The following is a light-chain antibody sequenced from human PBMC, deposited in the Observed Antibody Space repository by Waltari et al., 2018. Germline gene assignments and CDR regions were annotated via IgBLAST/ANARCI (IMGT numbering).Light chain of an antibody. J-gene: IGLJ2*01. CDR3: CSYAGSVV. V-gene: IGLV2-23*02. CDR2: EVI. Sequence: QSALTQPASVSGSPGPSLTISCTGSSRDIGSYNVVSWYQHHPGKAPKLGIYEVINRPSGVSNRFSGSKSVNTASLTIAGLQAEDEADYYCCSYAGSVVFGGGTKLTVL. CDR1: SRDIGSYNV.